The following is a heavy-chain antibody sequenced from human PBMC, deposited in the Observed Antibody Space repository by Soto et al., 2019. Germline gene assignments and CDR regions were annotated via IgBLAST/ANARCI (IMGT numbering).Heavy chain of an antibody. CDR1: GGSISSSSYY. D-gene: IGHD6-13*01. CDR2: IYYSGST. J-gene: IGHJ4*02. V-gene: IGHV4-39*01. Sequence: SETLSLTCTVSGGSISSSSYYWGWIRQPPGKGLEWIGSIYYSGSTYYNPSLKSRVTISVDTSKNQFSLKLSSVTAADTAVYYFFGKEQQLVRKFDYWGQGTLVTVSS. CDR3: FGKEQQLVRKFDY.